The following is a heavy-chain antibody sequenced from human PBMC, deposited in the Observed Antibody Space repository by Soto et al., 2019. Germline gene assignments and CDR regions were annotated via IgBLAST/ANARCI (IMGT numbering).Heavy chain of an antibody. J-gene: IGHJ6*03. CDR3: ARGKVTSLPLVRYSYYYMDV. CDR2: INHSGST. CDR1: GGSFSGYY. D-gene: IGHD2-2*01. V-gene: IGHV4-34*01. Sequence: SETLSLTCAVDGGSFSGYYWSWIRQPPGKGLEWIGEINHSGSTNFNPSLKSRVAISVDTSKKQFPLKLTSVTAADTAVYYCARGKVTSLPLVRYSYYYMDVWGKGTTVTVSS.